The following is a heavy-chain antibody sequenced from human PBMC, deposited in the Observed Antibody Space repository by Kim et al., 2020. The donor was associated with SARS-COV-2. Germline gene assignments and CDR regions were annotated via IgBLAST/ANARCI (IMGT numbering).Heavy chain of an antibody. CDR2: ITDSGSST. J-gene: IGHJ4*02. Sequence: GGSLRLSCTASGFAFSTYAMSWVRQAPGKGLEWVSDITDSGSSTYYADSVRGRFTISRDNSKNTLYLQMNSLRAEDTAVYYCAKDKNIVVVVAAIDWGQGTLVTVSS. CDR1: GFAFSTYA. D-gene: IGHD2-15*01. V-gene: IGHV3-23*01. CDR3: AKDKNIVVVVAAID.